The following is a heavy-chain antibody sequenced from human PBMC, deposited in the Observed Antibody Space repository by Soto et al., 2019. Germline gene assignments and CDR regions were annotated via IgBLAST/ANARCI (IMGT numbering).Heavy chain of an antibody. J-gene: IGHJ4*02. Sequence: EVQLLESGGGLVQPGGSLRLSCAASGFTFSSYAMSWVRQAPGKGLEWVSAISGSGGSTYYADSAKGRFPISRDNSKTTLYLLMNSLRAEDTAVYYCAKEGRDSNYDTSSFDYWGQGTLVTVSS. CDR3: AKEGRDSNYDTSSFDY. V-gene: IGHV3-23*01. CDR2: ISGSGGST. D-gene: IGHD4-4*01. CDR1: GFTFSSYA.